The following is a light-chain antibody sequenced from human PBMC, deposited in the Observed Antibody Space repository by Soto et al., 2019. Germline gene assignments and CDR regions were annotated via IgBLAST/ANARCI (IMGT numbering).Light chain of an antibody. V-gene: IGKV1-33*01. Sequence: DIQMTQSPSSLSASVGDRVTITCQASQDITNHLHWYQQKPGKTPKLLIYDASNLETGVPSRFSGSGFGPDFTFIITNLQPEDFATYLCQHCHMLPSTLDQGIKVEIK. CDR3: QHCHMLPST. J-gene: IGKJ1*01. CDR1: QDITNH. CDR2: DAS.